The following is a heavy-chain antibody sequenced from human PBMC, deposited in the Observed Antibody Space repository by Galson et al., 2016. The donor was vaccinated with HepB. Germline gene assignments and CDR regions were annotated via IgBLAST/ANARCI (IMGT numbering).Heavy chain of an antibody. CDR1: GFTFGDYA. V-gene: IGHV3-30-3*02. J-gene: IGHJ2*01. Sequence: SLRLSCAASGFTFGDYAMHWVRQAPGKGLEWVAVMSYDGMNEYYADSVKGRFTISRDNSDNTLYLEMNSLTSEDTAMYFCSKNWASMIVLVVDWFFDVWGRGTLVTVPS. CDR3: SKNWASMIVLVVDWFFDV. CDR2: MSYDGMNE. D-gene: IGHD3-22*01.